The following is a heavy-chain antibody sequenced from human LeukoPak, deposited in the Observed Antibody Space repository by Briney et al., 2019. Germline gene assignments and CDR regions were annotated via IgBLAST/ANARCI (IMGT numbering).Heavy chain of an antibody. CDR1: GYTFTSYY. D-gene: IGHD3-9*01. CDR2: INPSGGST. J-gene: IGHJ5*02. CDR3: ARETVYDILTGYQPTPGGEFDP. Sequence: ASAKVSCKASGYTFTSYYMHWVRQAPGQGLEWMGIINPSGGSTSYAQKFQGRVTMTRDTSTSTVYMELSSLRSEDTAVYYCARETVYDILTGYQPTPGGEFDPWGQGTLVTVSS. V-gene: IGHV1-46*01.